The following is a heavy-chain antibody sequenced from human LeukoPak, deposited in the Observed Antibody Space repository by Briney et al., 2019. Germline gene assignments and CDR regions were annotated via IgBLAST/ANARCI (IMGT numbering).Heavy chain of an antibody. CDR3: ARESRDDNNNYRPLDY. J-gene: IGHJ4*02. CDR1: GASISSTTYY. Sequence: SETLSLTCTVSGASISSTTYYWGWIRQPRGKGLEWIGTMYYNGSTYNNPSLKSRVTISGDTSKNQFSLKLSSVTAADTAVYYCARESRDDNNNYRPLDYWGQGTLVTVSS. D-gene: IGHD4-11*01. V-gene: IGHV4-39*07. CDR2: MYYNGST.